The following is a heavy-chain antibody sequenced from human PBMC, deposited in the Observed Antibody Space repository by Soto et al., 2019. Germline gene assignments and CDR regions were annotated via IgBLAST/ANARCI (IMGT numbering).Heavy chain of an antibody. CDR2: ISYDGSNK. CDR1: GFTFSSYA. V-gene: IGHV3-30-3*01. D-gene: IGHD6-13*01. CDR3: ARDSSDSSSPGYYFDY. J-gene: IGHJ4*02. Sequence: GGSLRLSCAASGFTFSSYAMHWVRQAPGKGLEWVAVISYDGSNKYYADSVKGRFTISRDNSKNTLYLQMNSLRAEDTAVYYCARDSSDSSSPGYYFDYWGQGTLVTVSS.